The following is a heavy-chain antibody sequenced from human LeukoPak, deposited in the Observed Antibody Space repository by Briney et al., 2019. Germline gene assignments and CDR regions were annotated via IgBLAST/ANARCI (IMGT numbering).Heavy chain of an antibody. CDR3: ARVQRTDFWSGYPDY. CDR1: VYTFTSYD. Sequence: GASVKVSCKASVYTFTSYDIHWVRHATGQGLEWMGWMNPNSGNTGYAQKFQGRVTMTRNTSISTAYMELSSLRSEDTAVYYCARVQRTDFWSGYPDYWGQGTLVTVSS. J-gene: IGHJ4*02. D-gene: IGHD3-3*01. V-gene: IGHV1-8*01. CDR2: MNPNSGNT.